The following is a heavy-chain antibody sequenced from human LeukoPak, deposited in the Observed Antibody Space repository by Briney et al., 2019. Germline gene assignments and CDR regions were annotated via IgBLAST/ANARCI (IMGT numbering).Heavy chain of an antibody. CDR2: IRSKVYSYAT. D-gene: IGHD1/OR15-1a*01. CDR1: VFTFSHFR. J-gene: IGHJ4*02. CDR3: TRSMAGTFDF. V-gene: IGHV3-73*01. Sequence: GVPLRLSCVVCVFTFSHFRIHWVRQSSRKGPEGVGHIRSKVYSYATGDVAAVMGSLTISRDDSNNTTFLQMNSLKHGGTAVYYCTRSMAGTFDFWGQGTLVPVAS.